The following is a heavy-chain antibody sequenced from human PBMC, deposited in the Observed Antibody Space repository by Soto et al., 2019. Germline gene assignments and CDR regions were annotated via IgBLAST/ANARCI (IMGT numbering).Heavy chain of an antibody. J-gene: IGHJ6*02. D-gene: IGHD3-10*01. Sequence: QVQLVQSGAEVKKPGSSVKVSCKASGGTFSSYTISWVRQDPGQGLEWMGRIIPILGIPNYAQKFQGRVTITADKSTSTAYMELSILRSEDTAVYYCARFRGSYGMDVWGQGTTVTVSS. CDR1: GGTFSSYT. CDR2: IIPILGIP. V-gene: IGHV1-69*02. CDR3: ARFRGSYGMDV.